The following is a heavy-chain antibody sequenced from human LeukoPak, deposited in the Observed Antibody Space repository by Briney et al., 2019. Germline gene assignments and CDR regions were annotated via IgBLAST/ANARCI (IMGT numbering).Heavy chain of an antibody. CDR2: ISAYNGNT. V-gene: IGHV1-18*01. CDR3: AKDGRSSWYKYFDY. D-gene: IGHD6-13*01. Sequence: GASVKVSCKASGYTFTSYGISWVRQAPGQGLEWMGWISAYNGNTNYAQKLQGRVTMTTDTSTSTAYMELRSLRSDDTAVYYCAKDGRSSWYKYFDYWGRGTLVTVSS. CDR1: GYTFTSYG. J-gene: IGHJ4*02.